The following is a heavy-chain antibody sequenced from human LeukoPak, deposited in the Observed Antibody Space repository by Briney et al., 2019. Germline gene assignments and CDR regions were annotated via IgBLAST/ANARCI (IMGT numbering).Heavy chain of an antibody. D-gene: IGHD4/OR15-4a*01. Sequence: SETLSFTCTISAASISSSSHHWGWIRQSPGKGLEWIGSIYYGQTIYYNPSLNSRVTISVVTSKDQFTLQLNSVTAADTAVYYCVRHDGRGGATMGAFDSWGQGSLVTVSS. CDR1: AASISSSSHH. V-gene: IGHV4-39*01. CDR3: VRHDGRGGATMGAFDS. J-gene: IGHJ5*01. CDR2: IYYGQTI.